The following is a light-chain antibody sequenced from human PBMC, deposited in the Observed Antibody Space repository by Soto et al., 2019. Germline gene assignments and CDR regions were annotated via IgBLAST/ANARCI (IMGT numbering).Light chain of an antibody. Sequence: EILMTQSPATLSVSPGERATLSCRASQSVSSSLAWYQQKPGQAPRLLIHGASTRATGIPATFSGSGSGTEFTLTINSLQSEDFAVYYCHQYYNWPLTFGGGTKVEIK. CDR1: QSVSSS. J-gene: IGKJ4*01. V-gene: IGKV3-15*01. CDR2: GAS. CDR3: HQYYNWPLT.